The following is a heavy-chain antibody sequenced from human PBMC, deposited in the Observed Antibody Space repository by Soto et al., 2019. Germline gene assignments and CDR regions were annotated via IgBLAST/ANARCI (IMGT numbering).Heavy chain of an antibody. Sequence: ASVKVSCKASGYTFTSYGISWVQQAPGQGLEWMGWISAYNGNTNYAQKLQGRVTMTTDTSTSTAYMELRSLRSDDTAVYYCARGLLSTKIGHAFDIWGQGTMVTVSS. J-gene: IGHJ3*02. V-gene: IGHV1-18*01. D-gene: IGHD1-1*01. CDR1: GYTFTSYG. CDR3: ARGLLSTKIGHAFDI. CDR2: ISAYNGNT.